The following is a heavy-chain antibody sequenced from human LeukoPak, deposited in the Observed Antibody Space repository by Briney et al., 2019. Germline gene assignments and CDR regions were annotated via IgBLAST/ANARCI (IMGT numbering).Heavy chain of an antibody. D-gene: IGHD6-19*01. CDR3: AGGIAVAGKD. Sequence: GGSLRLSCVASGFTFSSYWMSWVRQAPGKGLEWVANIKQDGSEKFYVDSVKGRFTISRDNAKNSLYLQMNSLRAEDTAVYYCAGGIAVAGKDWGQGTLVTVSS. CDR2: IKQDGSEK. J-gene: IGHJ4*02. V-gene: IGHV3-7*01. CDR1: GFTFSSYW.